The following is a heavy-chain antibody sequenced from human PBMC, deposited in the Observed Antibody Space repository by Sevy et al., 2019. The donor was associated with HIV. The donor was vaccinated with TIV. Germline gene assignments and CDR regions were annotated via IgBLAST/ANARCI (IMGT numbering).Heavy chain of an antibody. Sequence: GGSLRLSCAASGFTFSSYWMHWVRQAPGKGLVWVSRINSDGSSTSYADSVKGRFTISRDNAKKTLYLQMNSLRAEDTAVYYCARGVRRRGITIFGVVTDGMDVWGQGTTVTVSS. CDR2: INSDGSST. D-gene: IGHD3-3*01. V-gene: IGHV3-74*01. J-gene: IGHJ6*02. CDR3: ARGVRRRGITIFGVVTDGMDV. CDR1: GFTFSSYW.